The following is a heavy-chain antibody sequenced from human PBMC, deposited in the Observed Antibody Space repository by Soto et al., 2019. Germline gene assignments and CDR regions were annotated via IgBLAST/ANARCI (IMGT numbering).Heavy chain of an antibody. J-gene: IGHJ5*02. CDR1: GGSISSGGYY. V-gene: IGHV4-31*03. Sequence: SETLSLTCTVSGGSISSGGYYWSWIRQHPGKGLEWIGYIYYSGSTYYNPSLKSRVTISVDTSKNQFSLKLSSVTAADTAVYYCARGTLIYDILTGYYTANWFDPWGQGTLVTVSS. CDR3: ARGTLIYDILTGYYTANWFDP. D-gene: IGHD3-9*01. CDR2: IYYSGST.